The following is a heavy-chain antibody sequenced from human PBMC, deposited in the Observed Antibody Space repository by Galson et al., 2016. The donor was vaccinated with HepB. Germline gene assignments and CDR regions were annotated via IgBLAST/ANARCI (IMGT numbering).Heavy chain of an antibody. CDR1: GYSFASHG. CDR3: AREWLVGVFDY. CDR2: VSAYNVNT. J-gene: IGHJ4*02. V-gene: IGHV1-18*01. Sequence: SVKVSCQASGYSFASHGISWLRQAPRQGLEWLGWVSAYNVNTHYAQQLHGKVTMTTDTSTSTDYMALRSLRADDSAVYYCAREWLVGVFDYWGQGTLVTVSS. D-gene: IGHD6-19*01.